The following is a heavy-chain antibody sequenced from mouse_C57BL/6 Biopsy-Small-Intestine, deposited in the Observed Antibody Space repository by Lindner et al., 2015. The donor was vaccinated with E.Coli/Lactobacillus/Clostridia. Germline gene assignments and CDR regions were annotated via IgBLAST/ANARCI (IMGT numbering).Heavy chain of an antibody. CDR1: GYAFSSSW. CDR2: IYPGGGYT. D-gene: IGHD2-14*01. Sequence: VQLQESGPELVKPGASVKISCKASGYAFSSSWMNWVKQRPGKGLEWIGQIYPGGGYTNYNEKFKGKATLTADKSSSTAYMELRSLTSEDSAVYFCARRGIRGYQFDYWGQGTTLTVSS. V-gene: IGHV1-82*01. CDR3: ARRGIRGYQFDY. J-gene: IGHJ2*01.